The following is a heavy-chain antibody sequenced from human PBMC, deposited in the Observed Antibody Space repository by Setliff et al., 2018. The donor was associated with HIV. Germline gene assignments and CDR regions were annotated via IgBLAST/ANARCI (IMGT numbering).Heavy chain of an antibody. Sequence: PSETLSLTCIVSGYSISSGYYWGWIRQPPGKALEWIGTTSKSGSTTYNPSLNSRVTISVDTAKNQFSLKVTSVTSADTAVYYCARGSTTWWTWWFDPWGQGTLVTVLL. D-gene: IGHD2-15*01. V-gene: IGHV4-38-2*02. CDR2: TSKSGST. CDR3: ARGSTTWWTWWFDP. J-gene: IGHJ5*02. CDR1: GYSISSGYY.